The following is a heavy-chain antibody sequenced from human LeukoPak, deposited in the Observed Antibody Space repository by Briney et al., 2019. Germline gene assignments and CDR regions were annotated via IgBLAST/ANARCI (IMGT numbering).Heavy chain of an antibody. CDR3: AKDIQVAGSFDY. Sequence: GGSLRLSCAASGFTFSSYALHWVRQAPVKGLEWVAIISYDGSNKYYADSVKGRFTISRDNSKNTLYLQMNSLRAEDTAVYYCAKDIQVAGSFDYWGQGTLVTVSS. CDR2: ISYDGSNK. J-gene: IGHJ4*02. V-gene: IGHV3-30*04. D-gene: IGHD6-19*01. CDR1: GFTFSSYA.